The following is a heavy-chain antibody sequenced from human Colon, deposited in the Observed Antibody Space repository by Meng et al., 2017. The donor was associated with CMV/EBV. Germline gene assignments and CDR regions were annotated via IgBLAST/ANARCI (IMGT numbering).Heavy chain of an antibody. Sequence: GSLKISCAASGFTFRDYGIHWVRQTPGKGLEWLAYISSSSDIIYYSESVKGRFTISRDNAKKSFYLQMNSLRIGDTAVYYCARELYSSPDYWGQGTLVTVSS. V-gene: IGHV3-48*04. CDR1: GFTFRDYG. CDR3: ARELYSSPDY. J-gene: IGHJ4*02. CDR2: ISSSSDII. D-gene: IGHD6-13*01.